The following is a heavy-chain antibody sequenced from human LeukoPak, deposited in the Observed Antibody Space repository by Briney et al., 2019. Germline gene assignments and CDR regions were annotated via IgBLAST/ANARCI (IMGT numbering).Heavy chain of an antibody. J-gene: IGHJ4*02. V-gene: IGHV4-59*12. CDR2: IYYSGST. CDR1: GGSISSYY. D-gene: IGHD5-18*01. CDR3: ARDSPNVDTPTPHYFDY. Sequence: SETLSLTCTVSGGSISSYYWSWIRQPPGKGLEWIGYIYYSGSTNYNPSLKSRVTISVDTSKNQFSLKLSSVTAADTAVYYCARDSPNVDTPTPHYFDYWGQGTLVTVSS.